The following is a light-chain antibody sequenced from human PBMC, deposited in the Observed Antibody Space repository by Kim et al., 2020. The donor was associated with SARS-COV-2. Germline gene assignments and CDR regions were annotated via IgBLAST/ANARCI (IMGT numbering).Light chain of an antibody. CDR3: AAWDDSLNGHV. CDR1: SSNIGSNT. V-gene: IGLV1-44*01. CDR2: SNN. J-gene: IGLJ1*01. Sequence: QSVLTQPPSASGTPGQRATISCSGSSSNIGSNTVNWYQQLPGTAPKLLIYSNNQRPSGVPDRFSGSKSGTSASLAISGLQSEDEADYYCAAWDDSLNGHVFGTGTKVTV.